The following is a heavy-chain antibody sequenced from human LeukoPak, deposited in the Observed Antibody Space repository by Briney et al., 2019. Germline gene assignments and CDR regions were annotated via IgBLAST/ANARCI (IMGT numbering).Heavy chain of an antibody. CDR3: AKDQPIWEPVGATFTDY. V-gene: IGHV3-23*01. CDR2: ISGSGGST. J-gene: IGHJ4*02. Sequence: GGSLRLSCAASGFTFSSYAMSWVRQAPGKGLEWVSAISGSGGSTYYADSVKGRFTISRDNSKNTLYLQMNSLRAEDTAVYYCAKDQPIWEPVGATFTDYWGQGTLVTVSS. D-gene: IGHD1-26*01. CDR1: GFTFSSYA.